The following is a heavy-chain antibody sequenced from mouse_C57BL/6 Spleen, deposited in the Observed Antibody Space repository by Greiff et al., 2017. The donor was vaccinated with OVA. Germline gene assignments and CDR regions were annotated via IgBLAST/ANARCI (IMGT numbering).Heavy chain of an antibody. CDR1: GLNIKDDY. V-gene: IGHV14-4*01. J-gene: IGHJ2*01. CDR2: IDPENGDT. Sequence: EVQLQQSGAELVRPGASVKLSCTASGLNIKDDYMHWVKQRPEQGLEWIGWIDPENGDTEYASKFQGKATITADTSSNTAYLQLSSLTSEDTAVYYCTGRGNYFDYWGQGTTLTVSS. CDR3: TGRGNYFDY.